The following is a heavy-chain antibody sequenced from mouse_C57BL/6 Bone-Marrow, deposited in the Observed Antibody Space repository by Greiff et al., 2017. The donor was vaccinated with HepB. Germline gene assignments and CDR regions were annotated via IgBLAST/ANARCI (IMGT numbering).Heavy chain of an antibody. D-gene: IGHD1-1*01. CDR1: GFTFSDYG. CDR2: ISSGSSTI. V-gene: IGHV5-17*01. Sequence: EVKLMESGGGLVKPGGSLKLSCAASGFTFSDYGMHWVRQAPEKGLEWVAYISSGSSTIYYADTVKGRFTISRDNAKNTLFLQMTSLRSEDTAMCYCTITAVVAFDYWGQGTTLTVSS. CDR3: TITAVVAFDY. J-gene: IGHJ2*01.